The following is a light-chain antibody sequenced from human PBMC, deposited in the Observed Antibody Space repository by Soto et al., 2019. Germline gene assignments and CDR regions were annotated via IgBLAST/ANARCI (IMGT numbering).Light chain of an antibody. Sequence: EIVLTQPPATLSLSPGERATLSCRASPSVTNYLAWYQQKPGQAPRLLMYGASNRATGIPDKFSGGGSGTDFTLTISRLEPEDFAVYYCQHYGGSPPIPFGQGTRLEI. J-gene: IGKJ5*01. CDR3: QHYGGSPPIP. CDR1: PSVTNY. CDR2: GAS. V-gene: IGKV3-20*01.